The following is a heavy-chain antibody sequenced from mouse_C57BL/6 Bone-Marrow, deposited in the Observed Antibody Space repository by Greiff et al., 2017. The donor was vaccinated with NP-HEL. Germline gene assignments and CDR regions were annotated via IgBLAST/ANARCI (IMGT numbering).Heavy chain of an antibody. Sequence: QVQLKQPGAELVKPGASVKLSCKASGYTFTSYWMQWVKQRPGQGLEWIGEIDPSDSYTNYNQKFKGKATLTVDTSSSTAYMQLSSLTSEDSAVYYCASRGRWLLIYWGQGTTLTVSS. CDR2: IDPSDSYT. J-gene: IGHJ2*01. CDR1: GYTFTSYW. V-gene: IGHV1-50*01. D-gene: IGHD2-3*01. CDR3: ASRGRWLLIY.